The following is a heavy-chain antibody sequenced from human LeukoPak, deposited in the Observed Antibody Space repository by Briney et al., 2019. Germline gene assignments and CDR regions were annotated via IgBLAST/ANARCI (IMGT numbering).Heavy chain of an antibody. CDR1: GYSISSGYY. CDR3: ARESGYSYAFDY. Sequence: PSETLSLTCTVSGYSISSGYYWGWIQQPPGKGLEWIGSIYHSGSTYYDPSLKSRVTISVDTSKNQFSLKLSSVTAADTAVYYCARESGYSYAFDYWGQGTLVTVSS. V-gene: IGHV4-38-2*02. CDR2: IYHSGST. J-gene: IGHJ4*02. D-gene: IGHD5-18*01.